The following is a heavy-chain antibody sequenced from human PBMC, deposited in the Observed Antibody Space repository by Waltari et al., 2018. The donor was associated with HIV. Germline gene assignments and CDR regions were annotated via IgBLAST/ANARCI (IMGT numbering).Heavy chain of an antibody. D-gene: IGHD3-10*01. V-gene: IGHV4-39*01. Sequence: QLQLQESGPGLVKPSETLSLTCTVSGGSISSSSYYWGWIRQPPGKGLEWIGSIYYSGTTNYNPSLNSRFTISVDTAKNQFSLKPSSVTAADTAVYYCASQYYMVRGANSGYGMDVWGQGTTVTVSS. CDR2: IYYSGTT. J-gene: IGHJ6*02. CDR1: GGSISSSSYY. CDR3: ASQYYMVRGANSGYGMDV.